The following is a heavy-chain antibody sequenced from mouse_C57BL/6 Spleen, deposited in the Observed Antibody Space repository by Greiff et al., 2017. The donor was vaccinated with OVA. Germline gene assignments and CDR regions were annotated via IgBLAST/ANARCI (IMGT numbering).Heavy chain of an antibody. D-gene: IGHD1-1*01. J-gene: IGHJ1*03. CDR2: ILPGSGST. Sequence: QVQLQQSGAELMKPGASVKLSCKATGYTFTGYWIEWVKQRPGHGLEWIGEILPGSGSTNYNEKFKGKATFTADTSSNTAYMQLSSLTTEDSAIYYCARERDYYGSSYEYFDVWGTGTTVTVSS. V-gene: IGHV1-9*01. CDR1: GYTFTGYW. CDR3: ARERDYYGSSYEYFDV.